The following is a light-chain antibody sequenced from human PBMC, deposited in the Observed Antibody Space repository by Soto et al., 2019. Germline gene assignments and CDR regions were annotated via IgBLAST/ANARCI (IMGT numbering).Light chain of an antibody. CDR2: GAS. Sequence: DIVMTQTPGTMFLSPGETANLSCRASQSVSSNYVAWFHQKPGQAPRLLIYGASSRATGVPDRFSASGSGTDFTLTISRLEPEDFAVYYCQQYGRSPFTFGPGTKVDI. CDR1: QSVSSNY. V-gene: IGKV3-20*01. CDR3: QQYGRSPFT. J-gene: IGKJ3*01.